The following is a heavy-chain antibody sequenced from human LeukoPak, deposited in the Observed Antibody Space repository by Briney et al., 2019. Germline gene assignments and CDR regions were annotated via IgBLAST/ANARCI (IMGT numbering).Heavy chain of an antibody. D-gene: IGHD5-18*01. CDR1: GGSFSGYY. J-gene: IGHJ4*02. CDR2: IYYSGST. CDR3: ARGGYSYAHYYFDY. V-gene: IGHV4-31*11. Sequence: PSETLSLSCAVYGGSFSGYYWSWIRQHPGKGLEWIGYIYYSGSTYYNPSLKSRVTISVDTSKNQFSLKLSFVTAADTAVYYCARGGYSYAHYYFDYWGQGTLVTVSS.